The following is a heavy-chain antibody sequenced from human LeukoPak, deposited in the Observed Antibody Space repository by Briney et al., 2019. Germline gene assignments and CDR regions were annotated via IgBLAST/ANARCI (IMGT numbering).Heavy chain of an antibody. V-gene: IGHV4-31*03. D-gene: IGHD6-6*01. CDR2: IYYSGST. CDR1: GGSISSGGYY. Sequence: SETLSLTCTVSGGSISSGGYYWSWIRQHPGKGLEWIGYIYYSGSTYYNPSLKSRVTISVDTSKNQFSLKLSSVTAADTAVYYCAREQGKYSSSVAGGQGTLVTVSS. CDR3: AREQGKYSSSVA. J-gene: IGHJ4*02.